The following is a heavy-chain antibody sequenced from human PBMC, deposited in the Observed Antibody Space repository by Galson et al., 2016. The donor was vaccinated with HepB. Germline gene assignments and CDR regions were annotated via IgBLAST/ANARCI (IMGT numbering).Heavy chain of an antibody. V-gene: IGHV3-30*18. J-gene: IGHJ4*02. CDR1: GFTFSSYG. CDR3: AKDMDIASSGYYFDY. CDR2: ISYDGRDK. D-gene: IGHD2-2*03. Sequence: SLRLSCAASGFTFSSYGMHWVRQAPGKGLEWVAVISYDGRDKYHADSVKGRFTISRDNSKNTLYLQMNRLRAEDTAVYYCAKDMDIASSGYYFDYWGQGTLGTVS.